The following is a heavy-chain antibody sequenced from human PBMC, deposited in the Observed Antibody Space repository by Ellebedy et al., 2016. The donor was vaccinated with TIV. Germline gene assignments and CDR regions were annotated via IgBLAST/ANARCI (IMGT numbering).Heavy chain of an antibody. CDR1: GYSFTAYT. V-gene: IGHV1-2*02. CDR3: ARDLMAALGRVY. Sequence: AASVKVSCKASGYSFTAYTIHWVRQAPGQGLEWMGWIDPDSGATNFAENFQGRVTMTRDTSVSTGYMELRRLTADDTAIYYCARDLMAALGRVYWGQGTLVTVSS. J-gene: IGHJ4*02. CDR2: IDPDSGAT. D-gene: IGHD2-8*01.